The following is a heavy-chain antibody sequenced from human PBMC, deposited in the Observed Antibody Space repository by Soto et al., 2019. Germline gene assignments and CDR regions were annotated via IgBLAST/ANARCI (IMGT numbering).Heavy chain of an antibody. Sequence: QVQLQQWGAGLLKPSETLSLTCAVYGGSFSGYYWSWIRQPPGKGLEWIGEINHSGSTNYNPSLKRAFTIPVAMSENKFSLQMCPVPAADTAVYYCAGDQPGIAVAGYLPDYWGQGTLVTVSS. D-gene: IGHD6-13*01. V-gene: IGHV4-34*01. CDR2: INHSGST. CDR3: AGDQPGIAVAGYLPDY. CDR1: GGSFSGYY. J-gene: IGHJ4*02.